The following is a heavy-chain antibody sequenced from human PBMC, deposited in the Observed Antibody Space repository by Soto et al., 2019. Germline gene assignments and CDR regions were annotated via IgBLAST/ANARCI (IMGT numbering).Heavy chain of an antibody. CDR1: RFSLSSYG. D-gene: IGHD5-18*01. J-gene: IGHJ4*02. CDR2: IASDGSGT. Sequence: QVQLVESGGGVVQPGTSLRLSCSASRFSLSSYGMHWVRQAPGKGLQWVAAIASDGSGTYYTDSVKGRFTTSRDNSKNTLYLEMHSLRPEDTAVDYCANNMVSGRWYFDYWGQGTLVTVSS. V-gene: IGHV3-30*18. CDR3: ANNMVSGRWYFDY.